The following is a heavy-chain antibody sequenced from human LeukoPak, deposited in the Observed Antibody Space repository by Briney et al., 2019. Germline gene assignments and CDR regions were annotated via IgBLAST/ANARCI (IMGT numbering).Heavy chain of an antibody. D-gene: IGHD2-2*01. CDR2: ISGSGGST. CDR3: AKDYRYCSSTSCLNYFDY. V-gene: IGHV3-23*01. CDR1: GFTFSSYA. Sequence: GGSLRLSCAASGFTFSSYATSWVRQAPGKGLEWVSAISGSGGSTYYADSVKGRFTISRDNSKNTLYLQMNSLRAEDTAVYYCAKDYRYCSSTSCLNYFDYWGQGTLVTVSS. J-gene: IGHJ4*02.